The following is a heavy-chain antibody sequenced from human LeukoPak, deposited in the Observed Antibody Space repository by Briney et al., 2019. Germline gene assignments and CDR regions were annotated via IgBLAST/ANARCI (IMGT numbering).Heavy chain of an antibody. CDR1: GYTFTGYY. CDR3: ARDPSNSIGRYICFDF. V-gene: IGHV1-18*04. Sequence: GASVKVSCKASGYTFTGYYMHWVRQAPGQGLEWLGWISTYDGDTKYAQNLQGRVTMTRDTSTNTAYMELRSLRSDDTAVYYCARDPSNSIGRYICFDFWGQGTLVAVSS. J-gene: IGHJ4*02. CDR2: ISTYDGDT. D-gene: IGHD6-13*01.